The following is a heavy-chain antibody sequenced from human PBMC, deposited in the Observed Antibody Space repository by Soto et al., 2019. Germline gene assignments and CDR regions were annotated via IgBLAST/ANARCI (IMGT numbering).Heavy chain of an antibody. Sequence: SETLSLTCAVYGGSFSGYYWSWIRQPPGEGLEWIGEINHSGSTNYNPSHKSRVTISVDTSKNQFSLKLSSVTAADTAVYYCARHSVLYDFWSGYSLEDYYYYYMDVWGKGTTVTVSS. V-gene: IGHV4-34*01. D-gene: IGHD3-3*01. CDR2: INHSGST. J-gene: IGHJ6*03. CDR3: ARHSVLYDFWSGYSLEDYYYYYMDV. CDR1: GGSFSGYY.